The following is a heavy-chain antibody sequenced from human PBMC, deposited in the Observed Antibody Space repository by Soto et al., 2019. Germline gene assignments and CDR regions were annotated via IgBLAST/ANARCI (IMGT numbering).Heavy chain of an antibody. CDR1: GYTFTSYD. CDR3: ARGFSGSDFYFCSRAYGSSYYDLDV. Sequence: ASVKVSCKASGYTFTSYDINWVRQATGQGLEWMGWMNPNSGNTGYAQKFQGRVTMTRNTSISTAYMELSRLRSEDKAEYYSARGFSGSDFYFCSRAYGSSYYDLDVWGKGTTVTVSS. D-gene: IGHD2-2*01. J-gene: IGHJ6*03. V-gene: IGHV1-8*01. CDR2: MNPNSGNT.